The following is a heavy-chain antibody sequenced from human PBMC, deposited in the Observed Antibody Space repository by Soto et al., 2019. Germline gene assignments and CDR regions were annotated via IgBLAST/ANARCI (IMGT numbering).Heavy chain of an antibody. V-gene: IGHV1-18*04. Sequence: QVHLVQSGAELKKPGASVKVSCAASGYTFTSNSITWVRQAPGQGLEWMGMISPYNGETSYAEKFQGRLTMTTDTSTSTAYMELRSLRSDDTAVYYCARVWGSYRAPSSGAGFDPWGQGTLVTVSS. CDR2: ISPYNGET. CDR1: GYTFTSNS. J-gene: IGHJ5*02. CDR3: ARVWGSYRAPSSGAGFDP. D-gene: IGHD3-16*02.